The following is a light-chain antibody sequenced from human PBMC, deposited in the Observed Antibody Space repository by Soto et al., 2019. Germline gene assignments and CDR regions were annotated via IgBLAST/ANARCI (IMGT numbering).Light chain of an antibody. CDR2: EGS. CDR1: SSDVGSYNL. J-gene: IGLJ1*01. V-gene: IGLV2-23*01. Sequence: QSVLTQPVSVSGSPGQLITISCTGTSSDVGSYNLVSWYQQHPGKAPKLMIYEGSKRPSGVSNRFSGSKSGNTASLTISGLQAEDEADYYCCSYAGSSSYVFGTGTKLTVL. CDR3: CSYAGSSSYV.